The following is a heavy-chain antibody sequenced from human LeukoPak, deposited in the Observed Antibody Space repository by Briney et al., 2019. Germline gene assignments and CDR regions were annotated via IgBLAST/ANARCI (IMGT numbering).Heavy chain of an antibody. Sequence: PSQTLSLTCTVPGGSISSGGYYWSWIRQHPGKGLEWIGYIYYSGSTYYNPSLKSRVTISVDTSKSQFSLKLSSVTAADTAVYYCARVRGYSGYVFDYWGQGTLVTVSS. CDR3: ARVRGYSGYVFDY. V-gene: IGHV4-31*03. CDR1: GGSISSGGYY. D-gene: IGHD5-12*01. CDR2: IYYSGST. J-gene: IGHJ4*02.